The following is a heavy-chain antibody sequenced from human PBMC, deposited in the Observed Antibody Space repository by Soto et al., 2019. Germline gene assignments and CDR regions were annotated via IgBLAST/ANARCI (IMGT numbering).Heavy chain of an antibody. D-gene: IGHD6-13*01. CDR2: ISPILGIA. CDR3: VGGESSSWVRWDYYYYGMDV. V-gene: IGHV1-69*02. Sequence: QVQLVQSGAEVKKPGSSVKVSCKASGGTFSSYTISWVRQAPGQGLEWMGRISPILGIANYAQKFQGRVTITADKSTSTAYRELRSLRSEDTDVYYCVGGESSSWVRWDYYYYGMDVWDQGTTDTVSS. J-gene: IGHJ6*02. CDR1: GGTFSSYT.